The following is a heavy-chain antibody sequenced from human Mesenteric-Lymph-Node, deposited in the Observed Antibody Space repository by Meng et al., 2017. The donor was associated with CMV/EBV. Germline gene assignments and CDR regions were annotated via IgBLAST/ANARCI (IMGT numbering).Heavy chain of an antibody. D-gene: IGHD5-18*01. CDR2: ISSSSSYT. CDR1: GFTFGDYA. Sequence: GESLKISCTASGFTFGDYAMSWVRQAPGKGLEWVSSISSSSSYTYNADSVRGRFTMSRDNAKNSLYLQMNSLRAEDTAVYYCARGFGYSYGFVDLWGQGTLVTVSS. V-gene: IGHV3-21*01. J-gene: IGHJ4*02. CDR3: ARGFGYSYGFVDL.